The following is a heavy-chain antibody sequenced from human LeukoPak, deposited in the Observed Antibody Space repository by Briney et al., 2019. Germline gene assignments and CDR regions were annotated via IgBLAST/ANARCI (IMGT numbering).Heavy chain of an antibody. V-gene: IGHV1-69*13. CDR2: IIPIFGTA. J-gene: IGHJ5*02. CDR3: ARGYGFGEFSGVTWWFDP. Sequence: ASVKVSCKASGGTFSSYAISWVRQAPGRGLEWMGGIIPIFGTANYAQKFQGRVTITADESTSTAYMELSSLRSEDTAVYYCARGYGFGEFSGVTWWFDPWGQGTLVTVSS. D-gene: IGHD3-10*01. CDR1: GGTFSSYA.